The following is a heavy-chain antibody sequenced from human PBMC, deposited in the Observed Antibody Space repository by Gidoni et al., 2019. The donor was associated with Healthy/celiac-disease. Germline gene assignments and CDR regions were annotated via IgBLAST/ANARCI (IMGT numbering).Heavy chain of an antibody. V-gene: IGHV3-23*01. CDR2: SSGSGGST. CDR1: GFTFSSYA. CDR3: AKFRYGSGSYYPGGIFDY. Sequence: EVQLLESGGGLVQPGGSLRLSCAASGFTFSSYAMSWVRQAPGKGLEWVSASSGSGGSTYYADSVKGRFTISRDNSKNTLYLQMNSLRAEDTAVYYCAKFRYGSGSYYPGGIFDYWGQGTLVTVSS. J-gene: IGHJ4*02. D-gene: IGHD3-10*01.